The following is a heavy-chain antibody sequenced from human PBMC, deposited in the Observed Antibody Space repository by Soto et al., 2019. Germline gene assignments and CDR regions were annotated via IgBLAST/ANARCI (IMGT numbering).Heavy chain of an antibody. J-gene: IGHJ4*02. Sequence: QVQLVQSGAEVKKPGASVKVSCKASGYTFTSYGINWVRQAPGQGLEWMGWIGANNGNTHYAQKLEGRVTMTTDPSTSTAYMERRSPRSDDTALYYCARVQSGYDFAYWRQGTLVTVSS. CDR2: IGANNGNT. D-gene: IGHD5-12*01. V-gene: IGHV1-18*01. CDR1: GYTFTSYG. CDR3: ARVQSGYDFAY.